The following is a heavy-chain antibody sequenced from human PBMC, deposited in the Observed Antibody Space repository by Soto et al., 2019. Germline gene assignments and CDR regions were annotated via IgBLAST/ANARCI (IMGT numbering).Heavy chain of an antibody. D-gene: IGHD1-7*01. V-gene: IGHV2-5*02. CDR2: LYWDGDK. Sequence: QITLRESGPTLVKHTQTLTLTCTFSGFSLGTSGEGVGWIRQPPRKALEWLATLYWDGDKRYSPSLRSRLTISKDTSESQVVLTMTNMDAADTATYFCAHRKRTITVATYFDYWGLGSLVTVSS. J-gene: IGHJ4*02. CDR1: GFSLGTSGEG. CDR3: AHRKRTITVATYFDY.